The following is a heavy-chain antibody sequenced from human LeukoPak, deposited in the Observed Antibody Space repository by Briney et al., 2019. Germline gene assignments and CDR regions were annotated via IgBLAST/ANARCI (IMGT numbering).Heavy chain of an antibody. D-gene: IGHD6-19*01. J-gene: IGHJ1*01. V-gene: IGHV3-23*01. CDR3: AKDRPPGDSSGWLAEYLQH. Sequence: PGGSLRLSCAASGFTFSSYAMSWVRQAPGKGLEWVSAISGSGGSTYYADSVKGRFTISRDNSKNTLYLQMNSLRAEDTAVYYCAKDRPPGDSSGWLAEYLQHWGQGTLVTVSS. CDR1: GFTFSSYA. CDR2: ISGSGGST.